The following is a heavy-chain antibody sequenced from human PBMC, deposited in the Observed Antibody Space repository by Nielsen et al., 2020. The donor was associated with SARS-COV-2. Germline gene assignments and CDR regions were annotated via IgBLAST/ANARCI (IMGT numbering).Heavy chain of an antibody. CDR3: ARGDYSNPNY. CDR2: FDPHSGGT. J-gene: IGHJ4*02. V-gene: IGHV1-2*06. CDR1: GYRFTAYS. Sequence: ASVKVSCKASGYRFTAYSMHWVRQAPGQGPEWMGRFDPHSGGTTYAQKFQGRVTMTRDTSINTAYMELTRLRSDDTAVYYCARGDYSNPNYWGQGSLVTVSS. D-gene: IGHD4-11*01.